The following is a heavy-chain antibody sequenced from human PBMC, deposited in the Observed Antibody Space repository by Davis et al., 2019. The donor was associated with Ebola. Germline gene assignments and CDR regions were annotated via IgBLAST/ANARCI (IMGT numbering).Heavy chain of an antibody. D-gene: IGHD3-22*01. CDR1: GGSISSRSYY. CDR3: ARHGSLKSPMTP. V-gene: IGHV4-39*01. CDR2: IYYSGST. Sequence: MPSETLSLTCTVSGGSISSRSYYWGWIRQPPGKGLEWIGSIYYSGSTYYNPSLESRVTISVDTSKNQFSLKLSSVTAADTAVYYCARHGSLKSPMTPWGHGTMVTVSS. J-gene: IGHJ3*01.